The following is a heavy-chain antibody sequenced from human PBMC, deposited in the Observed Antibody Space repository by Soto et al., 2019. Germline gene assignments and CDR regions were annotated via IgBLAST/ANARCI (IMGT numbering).Heavy chain of an antibody. CDR3: ARDPFDYDSSGYYY. Sequence: ASVKVSCKASGYTFTSYGISWVRQAPGQGLEWMGWINPNSGGTNYAQKFQGRVTMTRDTSISTAYMELSRLRSDDTAVYYCARDPFDYDSSGYYYWGQGTLVTVSS. D-gene: IGHD3-22*01. CDR2: INPNSGGT. CDR1: GYTFTSYG. J-gene: IGHJ4*02. V-gene: IGHV1-2*02.